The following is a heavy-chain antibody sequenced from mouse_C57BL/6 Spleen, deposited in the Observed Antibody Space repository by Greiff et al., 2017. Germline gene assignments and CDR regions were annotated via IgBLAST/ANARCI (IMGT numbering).Heavy chain of an antibody. D-gene: IGHD4-1*01. Sequence: VQLQQPGAELVKPGASVKMSCKASGYTFPSYWITWVKQRPGQGLEWIGDIYPGSGSTNYNEKFKSKATLTVDKSSSTAYMQLSSLTSEDSAVYYCAREKWEGYCFDYWGQGTTLTVSS. CDR3: AREKWEGYCFDY. V-gene: IGHV1-55*01. CDR2: IYPGSGST. J-gene: IGHJ2*01. CDR1: GYTFPSYW.